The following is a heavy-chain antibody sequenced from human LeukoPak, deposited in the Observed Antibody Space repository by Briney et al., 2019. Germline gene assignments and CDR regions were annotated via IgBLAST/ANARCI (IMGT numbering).Heavy chain of an antibody. CDR3: ARIRFGDAFDI. J-gene: IGHJ3*02. D-gene: IGHD3-10*01. Sequence: ASVKVSCKASGYTLTICGVCWVPQAPGQGLEWMGWISAYNGNTNYAQKLQGRVTMTTDTSTSTAYMELRSLRSDDTAVYYCARIRFGDAFDIWGQGTMVTVSS. V-gene: IGHV1-18*01. CDR1: GYTLTICG. CDR2: ISAYNGNT.